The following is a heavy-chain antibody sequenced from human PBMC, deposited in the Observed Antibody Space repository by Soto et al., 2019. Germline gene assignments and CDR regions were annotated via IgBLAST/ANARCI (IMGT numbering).Heavy chain of an antibody. CDR2: IYYSGST. Sequence: SETLSLTCTVSGGSISSSSYYWGWIRQPPGKGLEWIGSIYYSGSTYYNPSLKSRVTISVDTSKNQFSLKLSSVTAADTAVYYCASLLRYFDWLGAYYYYGMDVWGQGTTVTVSS. D-gene: IGHD3-9*01. J-gene: IGHJ6*02. V-gene: IGHV4-39*01. CDR3: ASLLRYFDWLGAYYYYGMDV. CDR1: GGSISSSSYY.